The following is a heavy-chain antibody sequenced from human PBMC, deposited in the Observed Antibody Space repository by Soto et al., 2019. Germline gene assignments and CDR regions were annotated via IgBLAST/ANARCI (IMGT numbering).Heavy chain of an antibody. Sequence: QVQLVQSGAEVKKPGSSVKVSCKASGGTFSSYAISWVRQAPGQGLEWMGGIIPIFGTANYAQKFQGRVTITADESTSTAYMELSSLRSEDTAVYYCARSPPYGGNSDTGLGIYHYGMDVWGQGTTVTVSS. CDR2: IIPIFGTA. V-gene: IGHV1-69*01. D-gene: IGHD4-17*01. CDR3: ARSPPYGGNSDTGLGIYHYGMDV. J-gene: IGHJ6*02. CDR1: GGTFSSYA.